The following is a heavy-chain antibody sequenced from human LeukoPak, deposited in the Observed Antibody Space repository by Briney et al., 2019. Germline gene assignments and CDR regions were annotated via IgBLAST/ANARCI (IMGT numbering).Heavy chain of an antibody. J-gene: IGHJ4*02. CDR1: GFTFSSYA. D-gene: IGHD5-12*01. CDR3: ARGPIVALDY. V-gene: IGHV3-30*01. CDR2: ISYDGSNK. Sequence: PGGSLTLSCAASGFTFSSYAMHWVRQPPGKGLEWVAVISYDGSNKYYAASVKGRFTISRDNSMNTLYLQMNSLRAEDTAVYYCARGPIVALDYWGQGTLVTVSS.